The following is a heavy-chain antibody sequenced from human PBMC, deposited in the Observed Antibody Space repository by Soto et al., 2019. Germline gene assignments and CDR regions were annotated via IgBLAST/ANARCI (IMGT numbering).Heavy chain of an antibody. CDR3: AKDMVSSTASDAFDI. J-gene: IGHJ3*02. D-gene: IGHD3-10*01. Sequence: GGSLRLSCSASGLTFSSYAMTWVRQAPGKGLEWVSGISGGGYSTDYADSVKGRFTISRDNPKNTLYLQMNSLRVEDTAVYYCAKDMVSSTASDAFDIWGQGTMVTVSS. CDR2: ISGGGYST. V-gene: IGHV3-23*01. CDR1: GLTFSSYA.